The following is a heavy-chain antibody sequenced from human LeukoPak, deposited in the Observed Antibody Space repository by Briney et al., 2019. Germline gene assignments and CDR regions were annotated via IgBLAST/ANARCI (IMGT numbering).Heavy chain of an antibody. CDR1: GFTFSSYA. CDR3: AKDREQQPLGGAFDI. D-gene: IGHD6-13*01. Sequence: GGSLRLSCAASGFTFSSYAMSWVRQAPGKGLEWVSAISGSGGSTYYADSVKGRFTISRDNSKNTLYLQMNSLRAEDTAVYYCAKDREQQPLGGAFDIWGQGTMVTVPS. V-gene: IGHV3-23*01. J-gene: IGHJ3*02. CDR2: ISGSGGST.